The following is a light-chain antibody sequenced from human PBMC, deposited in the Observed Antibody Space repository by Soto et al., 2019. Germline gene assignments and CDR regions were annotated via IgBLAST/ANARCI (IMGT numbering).Light chain of an antibody. CDR3: YSYTSCSTYG. V-gene: IGLV2-14*01. J-gene: IGLJ1*01. CDR2: DVS. CDR1: GSDVGADNY. Sequence: QSALTQPASVSGSPGQSITISCSGTGSDVGADNYVSWYQQHPAKAPKLMIYDVSNRHSGVSDRFSGSKSGNTASLTISGLQAEDEADYYCYSYTSCSTYGFGSGTMVTVL.